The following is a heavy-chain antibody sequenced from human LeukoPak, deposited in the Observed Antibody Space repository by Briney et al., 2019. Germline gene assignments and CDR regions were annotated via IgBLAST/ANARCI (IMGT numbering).Heavy chain of an antibody. CDR2: ISGSGGST. CDR3: AKEPQNSGSYSDCFDY. V-gene: IGHV3-23*01. D-gene: IGHD1-26*01. Sequence: RAGGSLRLSCAASGFTFSSYAMSWVRQAPGKGLEWVSAISGSGGSTYYADSVKGRFTISRDNSKNTLYLQMNSLRAEDTAVYYCAKEPQNSGSYSDCFDYWGQGTLVTVSS. J-gene: IGHJ4*02. CDR1: GFTFSSYA.